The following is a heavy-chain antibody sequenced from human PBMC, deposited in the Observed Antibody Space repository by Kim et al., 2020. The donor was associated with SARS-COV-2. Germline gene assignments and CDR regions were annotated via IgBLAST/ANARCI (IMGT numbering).Heavy chain of an antibody. Sequence: KFQGRVTMTRNTSRSTAYMELSSLRSEDTAVYYCARGRRYCSSTSCLFDYWGQGTLVTVSS. V-gene: IGHV1-8*01. J-gene: IGHJ4*02. CDR3: ARGRRYCSSTSCLFDY. D-gene: IGHD2-2*01.